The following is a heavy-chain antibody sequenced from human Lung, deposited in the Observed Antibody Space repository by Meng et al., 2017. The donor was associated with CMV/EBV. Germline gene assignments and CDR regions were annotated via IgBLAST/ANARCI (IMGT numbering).Heavy chain of an antibody. J-gene: IGHJ4*02. CDR3: AREAGRDGYATPKFDY. Sequence: QVHLQESGPGLVKPSQTLSLTCTVSGGSIGSGGYYWSWIRQHPGQGLEWIGYIYYTGSTFYNPSLKSRVTISVDTSKNPFSLKLIPATAADTAVYYCAREAGRDGYATPKFDYWGQGTLVTVSS. CDR2: IYYTGST. CDR1: GGSIGSGGYY. V-gene: IGHV4-31*03. D-gene: IGHD5-24*01.